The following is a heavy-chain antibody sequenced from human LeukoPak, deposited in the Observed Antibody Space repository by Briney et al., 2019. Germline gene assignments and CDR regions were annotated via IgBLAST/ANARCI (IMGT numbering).Heavy chain of an antibody. V-gene: IGHV3-30*18. Sequence: GGSLRLSCAASGFTFSSYGMHWVRQAPGKGLEWAAVISVDGSNEYYADSVKGRFTISRDNSKNTLYLQMNSLRPEDTAVYYCAKFRAVTGYGDYWGQGTLVTASS. CDR3: AKFRAVTGYGDY. CDR1: GFTFSSYG. J-gene: IGHJ4*02. D-gene: IGHD3-9*01. CDR2: ISVDGSNE.